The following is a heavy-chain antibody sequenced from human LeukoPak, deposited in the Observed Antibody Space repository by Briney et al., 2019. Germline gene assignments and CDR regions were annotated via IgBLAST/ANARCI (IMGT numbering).Heavy chain of an antibody. CDR3: ARTIYYFDS. CDR2: VYYTGST. CDR1: GGSIRSGDHY. Sequence: PSQTLSLTCTVSGGSIRSGDHYWSWIRQHPGKGLEWIAYVYYTGSTYYNPSLKSRVTISIDTSKNQFSLKLSSVTAADTALYYCARTIYYFDSWGQEPWSPSPQ. V-gene: IGHV4-31*03. J-gene: IGHJ4*01. D-gene: IGHD2/OR15-2a*01.